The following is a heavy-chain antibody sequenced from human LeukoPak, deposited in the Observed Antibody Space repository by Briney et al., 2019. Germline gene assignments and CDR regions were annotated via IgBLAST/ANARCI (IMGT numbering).Heavy chain of an antibody. D-gene: IGHD3-22*01. Sequence: GESLKISCKGSGYNFTSYWIGWVRQMPGKGLEWMGIIYPGDSDTRYSPSFQGQVTISADKSISTAYLQWSSLKASDTAMYYCARLGLYDSSGYYGGYFDYWGQGTLVTVSS. CDR3: ARLGLYDSSGYYGGYFDY. CDR2: IYPGDSDT. CDR1: GYNFTSYW. J-gene: IGHJ4*02. V-gene: IGHV5-51*01.